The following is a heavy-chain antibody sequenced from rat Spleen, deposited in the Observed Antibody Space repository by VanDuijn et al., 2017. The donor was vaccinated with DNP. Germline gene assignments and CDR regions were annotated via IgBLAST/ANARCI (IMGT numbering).Heavy chain of an antibody. Sequence: EVQLVESGGGFVQPGRSMKLSCAASGFTFSHSDMAWVRQSPTEGLEWVASISSSGGTIFYRDSVKGRFTGSRDNAKNTLYLQMDSLRSEDTATYYCTRLRLEWEVRAMDAWGQGTSVTVSS. J-gene: IGHJ4*01. CDR1: GFTFSHSD. CDR2: ISSSGGTI. D-gene: IGHD1-1*01. V-gene: IGHV5-25*01. CDR3: TRLRLEWEVRAMDA.